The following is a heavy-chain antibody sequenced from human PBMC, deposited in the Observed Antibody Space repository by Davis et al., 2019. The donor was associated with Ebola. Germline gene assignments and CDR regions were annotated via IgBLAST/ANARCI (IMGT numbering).Heavy chain of an antibody. V-gene: IGHV5-51*01. CDR2: IYPGDSDT. CDR3: ARLDSSGWRPFDY. Sequence: KVSCKGSGYSFTTYWIGWVRQMPGKGLEWMGIIYPGDSDTRYSPSFQGQVTFSADKSINTAYLQWSSLKASDTAVYYCARLDSSGWRPFDYWGNGTTVTVSS. CDR1: GYSFTTYW. D-gene: IGHD6-19*01. J-gene: IGHJ4*03.